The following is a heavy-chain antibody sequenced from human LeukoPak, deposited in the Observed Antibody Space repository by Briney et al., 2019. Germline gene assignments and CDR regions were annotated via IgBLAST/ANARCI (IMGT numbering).Heavy chain of an antibody. Sequence: KSSETLSLNCAVYGGSFSGYYWSWLRQPPGKGLEWIGEINHSGSTNYNPSLKSRVTISVDTSKNQFSLKLSSVTAADTAVHYCARGLPAAILGYYYYMDVWGKGTTVTVSS. CDR3: ARGLPAAILGYYYYMDV. CDR2: INHSGST. V-gene: IGHV4-34*01. D-gene: IGHD2-2*01. J-gene: IGHJ6*03. CDR1: GGSFSGYY.